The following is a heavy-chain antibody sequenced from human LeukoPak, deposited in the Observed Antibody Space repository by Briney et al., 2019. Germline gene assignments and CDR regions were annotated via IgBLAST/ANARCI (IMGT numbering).Heavy chain of an antibody. Sequence: GGSLIVSCAAYGFIFSRYAMRRESQSPGKDLDCVSLSSRSGDSTYYADCVKSRFTIVGDNSKNALYLQMNSLRAEDTAVYYCEIDAVGSYSDWFDYWGQGTLVTVSS. CDR1: GFIFSRYA. J-gene: IGHJ4*02. V-gene: IGHV3-23*01. D-gene: IGHD1-26*01. CDR3: EIDAVGSYSDWFDY. CDR2: SSRSGDST.